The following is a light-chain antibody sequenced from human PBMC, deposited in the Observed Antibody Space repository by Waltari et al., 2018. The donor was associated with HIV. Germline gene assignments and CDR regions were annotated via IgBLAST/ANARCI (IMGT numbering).Light chain of an antibody. J-gene: IGLJ2*01. V-gene: IGLV6-57*01. CDR1: SGGIGSTH. Sequence: NFILTQSHSVSESPGKTVTISCTRSSGGIGSTHIQCYQQRPGRSPDTVIYEDSQRPSGVPNRFSGSVDSSSNSASLTISGLKTEDEADYFCQSYDGTTVVFGGGTRLTVL. CDR3: QSYDGTTVV. CDR2: EDS.